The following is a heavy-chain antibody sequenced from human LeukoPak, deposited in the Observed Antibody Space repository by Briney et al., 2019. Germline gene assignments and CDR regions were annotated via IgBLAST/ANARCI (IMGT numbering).Heavy chain of an antibody. CDR2: ISSSSSTI. CDR1: GFTFSDYS. CDR3: ARKFGY. J-gene: IGHJ4*02. V-gene: IGHV3-48*02. Sequence: AGGSLRLSCAASGFTFSDYSMTWVRQAPGKGLEWVSYISSSSSTIYYADSVKGRFTTSRDNAKNSLYLQMSSLRDEDTAVYFCARKFGYWGQGPLVTVSS.